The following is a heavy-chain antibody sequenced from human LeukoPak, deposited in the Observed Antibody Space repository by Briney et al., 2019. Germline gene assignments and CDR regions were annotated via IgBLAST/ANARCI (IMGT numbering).Heavy chain of an antibody. Sequence: ASVKVSCKASGGTFSSYAISWVRQAPGQGLEWMGRIIPILGIANYAQKFQGRVTITADKSTSTAYMELSSLRSEDTAVYYCARVSSGWSGGVFDIWGQGTMVTVSS. CDR1: GGTFSSYA. J-gene: IGHJ3*02. V-gene: IGHV1-69*04. D-gene: IGHD6-19*01. CDR3: ARVSSGWSGGVFDI. CDR2: IIPILGIA.